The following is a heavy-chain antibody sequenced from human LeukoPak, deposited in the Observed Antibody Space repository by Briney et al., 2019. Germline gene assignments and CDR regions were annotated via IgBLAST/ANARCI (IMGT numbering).Heavy chain of an antibody. J-gene: IGHJ5*02. Sequence: SETLSLTCTVSGYSISSGYYWGWIRQPPGKGLEWIGSIYHSGSTYYNPSLKSRVTISVDTSKNQFSLKLSSVTAADTAVYYCARDFQEWELLRDKNWFDPWGQGTLVTVSS. CDR3: ARDFQEWELLRDKNWFDP. CDR1: GYSISSGYY. D-gene: IGHD1-26*01. CDR2: IYHSGST. V-gene: IGHV4-38-2*02.